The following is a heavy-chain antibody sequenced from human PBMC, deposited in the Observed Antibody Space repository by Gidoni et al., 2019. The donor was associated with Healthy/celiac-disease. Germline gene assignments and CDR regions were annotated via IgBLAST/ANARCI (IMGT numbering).Heavy chain of an antibody. D-gene: IGHD2-8*01. V-gene: IGHV4-39*01. CDR3: ARYFVRSRLNDY. CDR1: GGSISSSSYY. J-gene: IGHJ4*02. Sequence: QLQLQESGPGLVKPSETPSLTCTVSGGSISSSSYYWGWIRQPPGKGLEWIGSIYYSGSTYYNPSLKSRVTISVDTSKNQFSLKLSSVTAADTAVYYCARYFVRSRLNDYWGQGTLVTVSS. CDR2: IYYSGST.